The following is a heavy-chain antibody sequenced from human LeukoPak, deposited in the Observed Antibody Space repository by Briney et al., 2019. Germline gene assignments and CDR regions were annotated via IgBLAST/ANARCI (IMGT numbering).Heavy chain of an antibody. J-gene: IGHJ4*02. D-gene: IGHD3-22*01. CDR1: GFSFSSYS. Sequence: PGGSLRLSCAASGFSFSSYSMNWVRQAPGKGLEWVSSISSRSGSIYHADSVKGRFTISRDNAKNSLYLQMNSLRAEDTAVYYCARVGYYDSSGPPDYWGQGTLVTVSS. CDR2: ISSRSGSI. CDR3: ARVGYYDSSGPPDY. V-gene: IGHV3-21*01.